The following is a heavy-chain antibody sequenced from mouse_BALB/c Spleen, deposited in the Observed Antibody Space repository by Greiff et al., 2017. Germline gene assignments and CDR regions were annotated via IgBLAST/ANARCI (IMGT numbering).Heavy chain of an antibody. D-gene: IGHD2-2*01. CDR3: AREGYGTYYYAMDY. V-gene: IGHV1-69*02. Sequence: VQLQQPGAELVKPGASVKLSCKASGYTFTSYWMHWVKQRPGQGLEWIGEIDPSDSYTNYNQKFKGKATLTVDKSSSTAYMQLSSLTSEDSAVYYGAREGYGTYYYAMDYWGQGTSVTVSS. J-gene: IGHJ4*01. CDR2: IDPSDSYT. CDR1: GYTFTSYW.